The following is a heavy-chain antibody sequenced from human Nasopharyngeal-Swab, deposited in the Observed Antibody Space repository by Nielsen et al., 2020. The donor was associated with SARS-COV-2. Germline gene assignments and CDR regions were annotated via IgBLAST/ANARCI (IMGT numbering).Heavy chain of an antibody. J-gene: IGHJ3*02. CDR3: AKIPGGYEFENDAFDI. CDR1: GFTFSNYG. Sequence: GESLKISCAASGFTFSNYGMHWVRQAPGKGLEWVAVISYDGSNKYYADSVKGRFTISRDNAKNSLYLQMKSLRAEDTALYYCAKIPGGYEFENDAFDIWGQGTMVTVSS. CDR2: ISYDGSNK. D-gene: IGHD5-12*01. V-gene: IGHV3-30*18.